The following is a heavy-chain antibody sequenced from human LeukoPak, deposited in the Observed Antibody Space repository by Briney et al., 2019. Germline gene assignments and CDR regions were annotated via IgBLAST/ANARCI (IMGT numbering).Heavy chain of an antibody. J-gene: IGHJ3*02. CDR1: GFTFSRHA. D-gene: IGHD6-25*01. CDR3: ATRIAAVLWACVI. Sequence: GGSLRLSCTASGFTFSRHAMTWVSQAPGKGLEWVSAISGSGGSTSYADSVKGRCTISRDNSKNTLFLQMNSLRAEDTAVYYCATRIAAVLWACVIWGQGTMVTVSS. V-gene: IGHV3-23*01. CDR2: ISGSGGST.